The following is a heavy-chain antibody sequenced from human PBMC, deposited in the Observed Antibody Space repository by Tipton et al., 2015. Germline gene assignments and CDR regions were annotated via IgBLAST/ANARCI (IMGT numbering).Heavy chain of an antibody. Sequence: SLRLSCAASGFSFRSYGIHWVRQAPGEGLEWVAVISYDGSNKYYADSVKGRFTISRDNSKNTLYLQMNSLRAEDTAVYYCARDLGGWNYGIDVWGQGTTVTVSS. CDR3: ARDLGGWNYGIDV. D-gene: IGHD3-16*01. J-gene: IGHJ6*02. CDR2: ISYDGSNK. V-gene: IGHV3-30*03. CDR1: GFSFRSYG.